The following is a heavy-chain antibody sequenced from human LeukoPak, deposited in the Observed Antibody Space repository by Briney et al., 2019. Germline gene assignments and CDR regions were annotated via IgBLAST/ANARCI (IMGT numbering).Heavy chain of an antibody. CDR1: GFTFSSYS. CDR2: ISSSSSYI. V-gene: IGHV3-21*01. J-gene: IGHJ6*04. CDR3: ARGRDYYGSGSPPYYYYGMDV. Sequence: PGGSLRLSCAASGFTFSSYSMNWVRQAPGKGLEWVSSISSSSSYIYYADSVKGRFTISRDNAKNSLYLQMNRLRAEDTAVYYCARGRDYYGSGSPPYYYYGMDVWGKGTTVTVSS. D-gene: IGHD3-10*01.